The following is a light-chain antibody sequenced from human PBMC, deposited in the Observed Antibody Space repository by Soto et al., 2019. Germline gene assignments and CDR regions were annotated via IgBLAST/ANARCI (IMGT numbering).Light chain of an antibody. CDR1: QTISNY. Sequence: DIQMTESPSSLSAFVGDRVTITCRASQTISNYLNWYQQRTGKAHKLLIYLASSLQSGVPSRFGGSGSGTDFTLTISSLQPEDSATYYCQQSYGPPITFGQGTRLEIK. V-gene: IGKV1-39*01. J-gene: IGKJ5*01. CDR3: QQSYGPPIT. CDR2: LAS.